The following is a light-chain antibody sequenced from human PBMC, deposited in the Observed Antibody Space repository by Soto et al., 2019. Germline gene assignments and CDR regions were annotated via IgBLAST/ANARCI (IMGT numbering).Light chain of an antibody. Sequence: EIVMTQSPATLSVSPGERATLSCRASQSVSSNLAWYQQRPGQAPRLLMYGASTRATGIPARFSGSGSGTEFTLTISSLQSEHFAVYYCQQYNKWPRTLGQGTKLDIK. V-gene: IGKV3-15*01. CDR3: QQYNKWPRT. J-gene: IGKJ1*01. CDR2: GAS. CDR1: QSVSSN.